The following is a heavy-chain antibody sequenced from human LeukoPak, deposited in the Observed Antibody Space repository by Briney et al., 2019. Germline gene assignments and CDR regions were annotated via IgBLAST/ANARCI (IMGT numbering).Heavy chain of an antibody. CDR2: IRDDGSNK. CDR3: AKGLYRAMVMSWFGY. D-gene: IGHD5-18*01. J-gene: IGHJ4*02. CDR1: EFIFSAYG. V-gene: IGHV3-30*02. Sequence: GGSLRLSCAASEFIFSAYGMHWVRQAPGKGLEWVAFIRDDGSNKYYTDSVKGRFTISRDNSRNTLYLQMNSLRTEDTAVYYCAKGLYRAMVMSWFGYWGQGTLVTVSS.